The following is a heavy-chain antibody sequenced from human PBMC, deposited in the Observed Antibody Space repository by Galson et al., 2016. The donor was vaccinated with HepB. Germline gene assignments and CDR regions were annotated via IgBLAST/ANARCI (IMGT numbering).Heavy chain of an antibody. CDR3: AREDDSTGYHGYFQY. CDR2: IHYSGST. D-gene: IGHD3-22*01. V-gene: IGHV4-59*01. J-gene: IGHJ1*01. Sequence: SETLSLTCTVSGGSITSYYWSWIRQPPGKGLEWIAYIHYSGSTNYNPSLQSRVTISVDTSKNQFSLKLNSVTAADTAVYYCAREDDSTGYHGYFQYWGQGTPVTVSS. CDR1: GGSITSYY.